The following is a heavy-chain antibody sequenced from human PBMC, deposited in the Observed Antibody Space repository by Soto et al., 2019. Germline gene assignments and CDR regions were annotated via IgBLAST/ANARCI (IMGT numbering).Heavy chain of an antibody. CDR3: ARDCTNGVCYPSYHYGMDV. J-gene: IGHJ6*02. CDR1: GDSVSSNSAA. CDR2: TYYRSKWYN. V-gene: IGHV6-1*01. D-gene: IGHD2-8*01. Sequence: SQTLSLTCVISGDSVSSNSAAWNWIRQSPSRGLEWLGRTYYRSKWYNDYAVSVKSRITINPDTSKNQFSLQLSSVTPEDTAVYYCARDCTNGVCYPSYHYGMDVWGQGTTVTVSS.